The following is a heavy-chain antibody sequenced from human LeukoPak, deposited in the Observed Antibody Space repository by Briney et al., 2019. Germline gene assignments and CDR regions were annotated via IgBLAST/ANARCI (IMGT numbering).Heavy chain of an antibody. CDR2: VYYSGST. D-gene: IGHD5-12*01. CDR1: GGSISSYY. J-gene: IGHJ4*02. V-gene: IGHV4-59*12. CDR3: AREPTSGREPTSGRPLDY. Sequence: SETLSLTCTVSGGSISSYYWSWIRQPPGKGLEWIGYVYYSGSTDYNPSPKSRVTMSLDTSKNHLSLNLSSVTAADTAVYYCAREPTSGREPTSGRPLDYWGQGTLVTVSS.